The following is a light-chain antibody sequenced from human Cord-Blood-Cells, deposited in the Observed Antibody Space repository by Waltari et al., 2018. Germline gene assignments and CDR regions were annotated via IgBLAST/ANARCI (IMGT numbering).Light chain of an antibody. J-gene: IGKJ5*01. Sequence: EIVLTQSPASQSLSQEERDTLSCRASQSVSSYLAWYQQKPGQAPRLIIYDASNRATGIPARFSVSVSGTDFTLTISSLEPEDFAVYYCQQRSNWITFGQGTRLEIK. V-gene: IGKV3-11*01. CDR2: DAS. CDR1: QSVSSY. CDR3: QQRSNWIT.